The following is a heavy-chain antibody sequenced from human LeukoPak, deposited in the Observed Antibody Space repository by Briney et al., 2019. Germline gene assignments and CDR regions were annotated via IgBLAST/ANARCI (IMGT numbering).Heavy chain of an antibody. V-gene: IGHV3-21*01. J-gene: IGHJ4*02. D-gene: IGHD1-1*01. Sequence: GGSLRLSCAASGFTFSSYSMNWVRQAPGKGLEWVSSISSSSSYIYYADSVKGRSTISRDNAKNSLYLHMNSLRAEDTAVYYCARDLSSNWKLDYWGQGTLVTVSS. CDR1: GFTFSSYS. CDR2: ISSSSSYI. CDR3: ARDLSSNWKLDY.